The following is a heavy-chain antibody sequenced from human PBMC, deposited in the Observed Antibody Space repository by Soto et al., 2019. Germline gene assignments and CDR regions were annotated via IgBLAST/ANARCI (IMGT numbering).Heavy chain of an antibody. Sequence: QVQLVQSGAEVKKPGSSVKVSCKASGGTFSSYAISWVRQAPGQGLEWMGGIIPIFGTANYAQKFQGRVTITADESTRTAYIELSSLRSEDTAVYYCARDPGCGGLCYDYGMDVWGQGTTVTVSS. CDR3: ARDPGCGGLCYDYGMDV. V-gene: IGHV1-69*19. J-gene: IGHJ6*02. D-gene: IGHD2-21*02. CDR1: GGTFSSYA. CDR2: IIPIFGTA.